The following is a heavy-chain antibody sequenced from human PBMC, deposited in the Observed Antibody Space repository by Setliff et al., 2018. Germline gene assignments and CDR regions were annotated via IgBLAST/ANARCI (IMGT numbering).Heavy chain of an antibody. Sequence: KPSETLSLTCAVYGGSFSGYFWSWIRQAPGRGLEWIGEINDRGSTHYNPSLKSRVTISIDTSKNQFSLQLSSVTAADTAVYYCARGADYHDTSGYSHWGQGTLVTVSS. CDR1: GGSFSGYF. CDR2: INDRGST. D-gene: IGHD3-22*01. V-gene: IGHV4-34*01. CDR3: ARGADYHDTSGYSH. J-gene: IGHJ4*02.